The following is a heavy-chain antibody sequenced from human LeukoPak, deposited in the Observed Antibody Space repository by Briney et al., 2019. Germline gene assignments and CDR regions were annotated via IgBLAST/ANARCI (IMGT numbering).Heavy chain of an antibody. CDR1: GGSISSSSYY. CDR3: ARDSMVRGVRPYYFDS. V-gene: IGHV3-11*04. J-gene: IGHJ4*02. CDR2: ISDSGVAI. D-gene: IGHD3-10*01. Sequence: LSLTCTVSGGSISSSSYYWGWIRQPPGKGLEWVSYISDSGVAIYYADSVKGRFTISRDNARKSIFLQMNSLRVEDTAIYYCARDSMVRGVRPYYFDSWGQGTLVAVSS.